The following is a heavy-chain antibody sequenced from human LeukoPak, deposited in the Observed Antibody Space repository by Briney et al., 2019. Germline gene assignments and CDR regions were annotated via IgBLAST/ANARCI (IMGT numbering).Heavy chain of an antibody. Sequence: TSETLSLTCTVVGGSITSDYWSWIRQPAGKGLEWVGRIFTSGSTAYNPSLKSRVTMSLDTSKNQFFLKLSSVTAADTAAYFCSRGGANDLWGQGTLVTVSS. V-gene: IGHV4-4*07. CDR2: IFTSGST. J-gene: IGHJ4*02. CDR3: SRGGANDL. D-gene: IGHD4/OR15-4a*01. CDR1: GGSITSDY.